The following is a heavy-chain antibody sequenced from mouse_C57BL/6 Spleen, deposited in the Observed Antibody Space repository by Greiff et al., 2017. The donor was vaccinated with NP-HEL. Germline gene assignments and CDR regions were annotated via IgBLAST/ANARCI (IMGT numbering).Heavy chain of an antibody. CDR1: GFSFNTYA. Sequence: EVQLVESGGGLVQPKGSLKLPCAASGFSFNTYAMNWVRQAPGKGLEWVARIRSKSNNYATYYADSVKDRFTISRDDSESMLYLQMNNLKTEDTAMYYCVRHTYDGYRYWYFDVWGTGTTVTVSS. D-gene: IGHD2-3*01. V-gene: IGHV10-1*01. CDR3: VRHTYDGYRYWYFDV. CDR2: IRSKSNNYAT. J-gene: IGHJ1*03.